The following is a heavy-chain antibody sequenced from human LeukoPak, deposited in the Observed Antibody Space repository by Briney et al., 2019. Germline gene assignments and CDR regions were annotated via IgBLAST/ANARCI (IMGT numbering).Heavy chain of an antibody. V-gene: IGHV1-58*01. D-gene: IGHD1-26*01. Sequence: ASVKVSFKASGFTFTISAVQWVRQARGQRLEWIGWIVVGSGNTNYAQKFQERVTITRDMSTSTAYMELSSLRSEDTAVYYRAADGPNSGSYYGRSEYGMDVWGQGTTVTVSS. CDR1: GFTFTISA. J-gene: IGHJ6*02. CDR3: AADGPNSGSYYGRSEYGMDV. CDR2: IVVGSGNT.